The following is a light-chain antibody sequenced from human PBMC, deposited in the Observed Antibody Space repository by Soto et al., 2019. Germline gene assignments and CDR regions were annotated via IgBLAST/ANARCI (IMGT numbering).Light chain of an antibody. CDR2: EVS. V-gene: IGLV2-8*01. CDR1: SSDIGAYNF. Sequence: LTQPASVSGSPGQSITISCTGTSSDIGAYNFVSWYQQHPGKAPKLMLYEVSKRPSGVSNRFSGSKSGNTASLTVSGLQAEDEADYYCSSYAGNNNLIFGGGTKVTVL. CDR3: SSYAGNNNLI. J-gene: IGLJ2*01.